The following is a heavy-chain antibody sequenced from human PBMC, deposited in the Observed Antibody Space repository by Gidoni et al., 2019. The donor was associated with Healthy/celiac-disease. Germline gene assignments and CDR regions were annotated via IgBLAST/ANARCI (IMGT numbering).Heavy chain of an antibody. V-gene: IGHV3-13*05. CDR3: ARSGAGGMDV. Sequence: EVQLVESGGGLVQPGGSLRLSCAASGFTFSTYDMHWARQATGKGLEWVSAIGTAGDPYYPGSVKGRFTISRENAKNSLYLQMNSLGAGDTAVYYCARSGAGGMDVWGQGTTVTVSS. D-gene: IGHD3-10*01. CDR1: GFTFSTYD. J-gene: IGHJ6*02. CDR2: IGTAGDP.